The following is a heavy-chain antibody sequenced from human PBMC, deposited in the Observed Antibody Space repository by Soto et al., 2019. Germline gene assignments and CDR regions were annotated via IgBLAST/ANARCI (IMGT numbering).Heavy chain of an antibody. D-gene: IGHD1-26*01. J-gene: IGHJ3*02. CDR3: ASSLYSGSYYAFDI. Sequence: PGESLKISCKGSGYSFTSYWINWVRQMPGKGLEWMGRIDPSDSYTNYSPSFQGHVTISADKSISTAYLQWSSLKASDIAMYYCASSLYSGSYYAFDIWGQGTMVTVS. CDR2: IDPSDSYT. V-gene: IGHV5-10-1*01. CDR1: GYSFTSYW.